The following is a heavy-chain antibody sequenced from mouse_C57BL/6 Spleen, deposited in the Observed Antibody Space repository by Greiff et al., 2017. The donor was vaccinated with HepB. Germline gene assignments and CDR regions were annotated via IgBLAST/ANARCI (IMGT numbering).Heavy chain of an antibody. J-gene: IGHJ3*01. V-gene: IGHV1-7*01. Sequence: VQLQQSGAELAKPGASVKLSCKASGYTFTSYWMHWVKQRPGQGLEWIGYINPSSGYTKYNQKFKDKATLTADKSSNTAYMQLISLTYEDSAVYYCARDDYDGFAYWGQGTLVTVSA. D-gene: IGHD2-4*01. CDR3: ARDDYDGFAY. CDR2: INPSSGYT. CDR1: GYTFTSYW.